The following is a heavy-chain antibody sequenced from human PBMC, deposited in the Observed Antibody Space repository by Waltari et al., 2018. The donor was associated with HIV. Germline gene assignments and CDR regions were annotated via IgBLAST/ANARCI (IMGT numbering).Heavy chain of an antibody. D-gene: IGHD3-16*01. CDR3: ARGNIWGSYSYFDH. J-gene: IGHJ4*02. Sequence: QSGPAARKPAPSVTVTCQTSGFSFQNYPITWVRQSVGQGLEWMGGITRYAANSNSTRVSQGRVTLTTDAAAATAYLELRDLRPDDTAIYFCARGNIWGSYSYFDHWGPGTRVTVSS. CDR2: ITRYAANS. CDR1: GFSFQNYP. V-gene: IGHV1-18*01.